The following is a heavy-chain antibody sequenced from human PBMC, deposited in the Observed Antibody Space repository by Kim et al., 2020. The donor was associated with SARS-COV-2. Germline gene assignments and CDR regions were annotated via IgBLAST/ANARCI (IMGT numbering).Heavy chain of an antibody. V-gene: IGHV5-51*01. CDR3: ARRGYYDSSGYYYYYGMDV. J-gene: IGHJ6*02. D-gene: IGHD3-22*01. CDR1: GYSFTSYW. CDR2: IYPGDSDT. Sequence: GESLQISCKGSGYSFTSYWIGWVRQMPGKGLEWMGIIYPGDSDTRYSPSFQGQVTISADKSISTAYLQWSSLKASDTAMYYCARRGYYDSSGYYYYYGMDVWGQGTTVTVSS.